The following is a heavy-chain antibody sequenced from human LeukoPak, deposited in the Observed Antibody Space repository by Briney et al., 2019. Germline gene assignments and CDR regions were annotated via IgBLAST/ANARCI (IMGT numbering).Heavy chain of an antibody. V-gene: IGHV3-23*01. CDR1: GFTFSSYA. CDR2: ISGSGGST. Sequence: GGSLRLSCAASGFTFSSYAMSWVRQAPGKGLEWVSAISGSGGSTYYADSVKGRFTISRDNSKNTLYLQMNSLRAEDTAVYYCAREVRGWIQLWLFDYWGQGTLVTVSS. CDR3: AREVRGWIQLWLFDY. J-gene: IGHJ4*02. D-gene: IGHD5-18*01.